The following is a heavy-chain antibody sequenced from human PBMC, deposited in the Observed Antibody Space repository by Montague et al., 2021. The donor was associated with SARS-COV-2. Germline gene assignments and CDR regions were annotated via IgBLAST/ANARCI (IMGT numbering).Heavy chain of an antibody. CDR1: GGSISSGGYY. V-gene: IGHV4-31*03. Sequence: TLSLTCPVSGGSISSGGYYWSWIRQHPGKGLEWIGYIYYSGSTYYNPSLKSRVTISVDTSKNQFSLKLSSVTAADTAVYYCARASGSLYLTFSRGPRFHFDYWGQGTLVTVSS. CDR3: ARASGSLYLTFSRGPRFHFDY. J-gene: IGHJ4*02. D-gene: IGHD3-10*01. CDR2: IYYSGST.